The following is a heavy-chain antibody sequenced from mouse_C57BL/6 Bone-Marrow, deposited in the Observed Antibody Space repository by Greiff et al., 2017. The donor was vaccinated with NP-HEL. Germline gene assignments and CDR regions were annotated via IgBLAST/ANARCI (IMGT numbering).Heavy chain of an antibody. V-gene: IGHV14-4*01. Sequence: EVKLMESGAELVRPGASVKLSCTASGFNITDDYMHWVKQRPEQGLEWIGWVDPENGDTEYASKFQGKATITADTSSNTAYLQLSSLTSEDTAVYYCTTRGFGSSYYYYAMDYWGQGTSVTVSS. CDR3: TTRGFGSSYYYYAMDY. D-gene: IGHD1-1*01. CDR2: VDPENGDT. CDR1: GFNITDDY. J-gene: IGHJ4*01.